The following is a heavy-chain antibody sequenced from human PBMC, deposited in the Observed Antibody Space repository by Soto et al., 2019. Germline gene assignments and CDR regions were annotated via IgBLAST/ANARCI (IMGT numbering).Heavy chain of an antibody. V-gene: IGHV5-10-1*01. Sequence: EVQLVQSGAEVKKPGESLRISCKGSGYSFTTYWISWVRQMPGKGLEWMGRIDPSDSYTNYSPSFQGHVTISADKSIXTAYLQWGRVKASAAAMYYCARHYYDSSGYPLLGYWGQGTLVTVSS. J-gene: IGHJ4*02. D-gene: IGHD3-22*01. CDR3: ARHYYDSSGYPLLGY. CDR1: GYSFTTYW. CDR2: IDPSDSYT.